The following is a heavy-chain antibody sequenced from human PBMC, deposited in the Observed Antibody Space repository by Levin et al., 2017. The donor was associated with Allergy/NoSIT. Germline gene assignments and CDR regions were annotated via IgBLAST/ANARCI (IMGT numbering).Heavy chain of an antibody. D-gene: IGHD1-26*01. CDR1: GFTFSSYA. CDR3: ARDLQGGMDV. J-gene: IGHJ6*02. V-gene: IGHV3-23*01. Sequence: GGSLRLSCAASGFTFSSYAMSWVRQTPGKGLEWVSTISGSGGTTYYADSVKGRFTISRDNSKITLYLQMNSLRAEDTAVYFCARDLQGGMDVWGQGTTVTVSS. CDR2: ISGSGGTT.